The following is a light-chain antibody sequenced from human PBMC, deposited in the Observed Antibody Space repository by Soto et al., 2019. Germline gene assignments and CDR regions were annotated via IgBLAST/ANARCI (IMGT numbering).Light chain of an antibody. CDR1: QSVSSY. Sequence: EIVLTQSPATLSFSPGERATLSCRASQSVSSYLAWYQKKPGQAPRLPIYDASNKATGIPARFSGSGSGTDYTLTISSLEPEDFAVYYCQQRSNWPLTFGGGTKVEFK. CDR3: QQRSNWPLT. J-gene: IGKJ4*01. V-gene: IGKV3-11*01. CDR2: DAS.